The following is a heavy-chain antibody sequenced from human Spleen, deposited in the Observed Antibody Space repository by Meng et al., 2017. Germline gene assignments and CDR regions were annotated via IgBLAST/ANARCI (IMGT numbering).Heavy chain of an antibody. Sequence: GGSLRLSCAASGFTASHNYMSWVRQAPGKGLEWVSVIYSGGNTYYADSVKGRFTISRDNSKNTMFLQINSLRVEDTAVYYCARGDNGSGSSNYGMDVWGQGTTVTVSS. CDR3: ARGDNGSGSSNYGMDV. J-gene: IGHJ6*02. V-gene: IGHV3-66*02. CDR1: GFTASHNY. CDR2: IYSGGNT. D-gene: IGHD3-10*01.